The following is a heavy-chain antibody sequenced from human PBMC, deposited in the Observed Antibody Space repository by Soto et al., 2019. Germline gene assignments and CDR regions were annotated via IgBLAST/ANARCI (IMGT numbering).Heavy chain of an antibody. CDR2: MYWDDDK. CDR1: GLSLSTGGVG. D-gene: IGHD2-21*02. CDR3: VHSHCGGDCLQSYSSHYYYGMDV. V-gene: IGHV2-5*02. J-gene: IGHJ6*02. Sequence: QITLKESGPTLVKPTQTLTLTCTFSGLSLSTGGVGVGWIRQPPGKALEWLALMYWDDDKRYSPSLKSRLTVTKDTSKIHVVLTMAIMNPVDTATYCSVHSHCGGDCLQSYSSHYYYGMDVWGQGTTVSVFS.